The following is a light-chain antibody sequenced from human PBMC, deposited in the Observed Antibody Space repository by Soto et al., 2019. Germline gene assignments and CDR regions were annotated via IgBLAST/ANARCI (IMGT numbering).Light chain of an antibody. V-gene: IGKV1-5*03. CDR1: QSISIW. J-gene: IGKJ4*01. CDR2: KAS. Sequence: DIQMTQSPSTLSASVGDRVTIACRASQSISIWLAGYQQKPGKAPKLLIYKASTLESGVPSRFNGSGSGTEFTLTISSLQPDDFATYYCQQYNSYPTFGGGTKVEIK. CDR3: QQYNSYPT.